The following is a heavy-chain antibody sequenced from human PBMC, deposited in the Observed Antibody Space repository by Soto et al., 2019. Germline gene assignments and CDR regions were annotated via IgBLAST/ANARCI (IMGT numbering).Heavy chain of an antibody. V-gene: IGHV3-15*01. J-gene: IGHJ5*02. Sequence: EVQLVESGGGLVKPGGSLRLSCAASGFTFSNAWMSWVRQAPGKGLEWVGRIKRKTDGGTTDYAAPVKGRFTISRDDSKNTLYLQMNSLKTEDTAVYYCTTRNPWFYDILTGYYENWFDPWGQGTLVTVSS. CDR3: TTRNPWFYDILTGYYENWFDP. D-gene: IGHD3-9*01. CDR1: GFTFSNAW. CDR2: IKRKTDGGTT.